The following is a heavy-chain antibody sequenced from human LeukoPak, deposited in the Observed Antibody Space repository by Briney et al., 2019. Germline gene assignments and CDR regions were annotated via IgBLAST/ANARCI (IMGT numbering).Heavy chain of an antibody. CDR2: ISEIPSSI. V-gene: IGHV3-21*01. CDR3: ANTVAGWDHDS. Sequence: GGSLRLSCVASGFTLNFYSMNWVRQAPGKGLEWVSSISEIPSSIDYADSLKGRFTISRDNAKNSLYLQMSNLRAEDTGIYFCANTVAGWDHDSWGQGTLVTVSS. CDR1: GFTLNFYS. J-gene: IGHJ5*02. D-gene: IGHD6-19*01.